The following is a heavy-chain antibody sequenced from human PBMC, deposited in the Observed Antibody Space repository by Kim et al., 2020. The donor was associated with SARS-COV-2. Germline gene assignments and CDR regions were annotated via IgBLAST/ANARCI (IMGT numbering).Heavy chain of an antibody. J-gene: IGHJ4*02. CDR3: ARGHSSGCSFDY. V-gene: IGHV1-46*03. D-gene: IGHD6-19*01. Sequence: RSGRKLQGRVTMTRETSTSTAYMELSSLGSEDTAVYYCARGHSSGCSFDYWGQGTLVTVSS.